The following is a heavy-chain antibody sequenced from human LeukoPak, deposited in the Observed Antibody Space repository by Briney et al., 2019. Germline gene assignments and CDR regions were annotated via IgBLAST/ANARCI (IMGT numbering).Heavy chain of an antibody. CDR3: ADLGDYRVG. CDR2: IWHDGSNK. CDR1: GFPFSSYG. D-gene: IGHD4-17*01. V-gene: IGHV3-33*01. Sequence: GGSLRLSCAASGFPFSSYGMHWVRQAPGKGLEWVAVIWHDGSNKYYADSVKGRFTISRDNSKNTLFLQMNSLKTEDTAVYYCADLGDYRVGWGQGTLVTVSS. J-gene: IGHJ4*02.